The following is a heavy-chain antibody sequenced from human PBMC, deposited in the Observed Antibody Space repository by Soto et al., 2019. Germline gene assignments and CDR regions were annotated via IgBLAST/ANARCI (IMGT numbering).Heavy chain of an antibody. D-gene: IGHD5-12*01. CDR3: ARWRLHNWFDP. J-gene: IGHJ5*02. V-gene: IGHV3-7*01. CDR2: IKQDGSEK. Sequence: AGGSLRLSCAASGFTFSSYWMSWVRQAPGKGLEWVANIKQDGSEKYYVDSVKGRFTTSRDNAKNSLYLQMNSLRAEDTAVYYCARWRLHNWFDPWGQGTLVTVSS. CDR1: GFTFSSYW.